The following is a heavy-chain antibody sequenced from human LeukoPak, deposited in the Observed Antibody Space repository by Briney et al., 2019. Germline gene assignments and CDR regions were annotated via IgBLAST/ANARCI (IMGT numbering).Heavy chain of an antibody. CDR1: GISFSSHW. CDR3: ARGTLRFFAR. CDR2: IKQDGSEK. D-gene: IGHD3-16*01. J-gene: IGHJ5*02. V-gene: IGHV3-7*04. Sequence: PGGSLRLSCAASGISFSSHWMSWVRQAPGKGLEQVANIKQDGSEKYYVDSVKDRFTIARDNAENSLYLQLNSLRAEDTAVYYCARGTLRFFARWGQGTLVTVCS.